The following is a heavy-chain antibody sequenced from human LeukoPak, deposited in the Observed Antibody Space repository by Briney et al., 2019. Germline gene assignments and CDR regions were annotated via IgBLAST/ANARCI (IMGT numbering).Heavy chain of an antibody. CDR2: ISTTGGGT. D-gene: IGHD2-2*01. CDR1: GFTFSSYA. J-gene: IGHJ4*02. CDR3: AKDRGDCSSTSCYLSD. V-gene: IGHV3-23*01. Sequence: GGSPRLSCAASGFTFSSYAMTWVRQAPGKGLEWVSAISTTGGGTYYADSVKGRFTISRDNSKNTLYLQMNSLRAEETAVYSCAKDRGDCSSTSCYLSDWGQGTLVTVSS.